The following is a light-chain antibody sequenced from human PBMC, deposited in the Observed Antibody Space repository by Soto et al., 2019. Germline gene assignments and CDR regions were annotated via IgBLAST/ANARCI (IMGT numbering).Light chain of an antibody. CDR3: QQFSSYPLT. J-gene: IGKJ4*01. CDR1: QSVTYRY. Sequence: ETVLTQSPGTLALSPGERVTLSCRASQSVTYRYLAWYQQKPGQAPRLLIYAASTRATGIPDRFSGGGSGTDFTLTISRLEPEDFAVYYCQQFSSYPLTFGGGTKVDIK. V-gene: IGKV3-20*01. CDR2: AAS.